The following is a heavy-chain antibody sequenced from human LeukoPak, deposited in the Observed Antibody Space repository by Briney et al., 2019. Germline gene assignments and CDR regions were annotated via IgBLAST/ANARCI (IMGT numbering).Heavy chain of an antibody. CDR1: GYSFTSYW. D-gene: IGHD2-2*01. CDR3: ARRKGRYCISTSCLATWFDP. CDR2: INPSASDT. Sequence: GESLKISCKASGYSFTSYWIAWVRQMPGKGLEWMGIINPSASDTKYRPSFQGQDTISADKSISTAYLQWSSLKASDTAMYYCARRKGRYCISTSCLATWFDPWGQGTLVTVSS. J-gene: IGHJ5*02. V-gene: IGHV5-51*01.